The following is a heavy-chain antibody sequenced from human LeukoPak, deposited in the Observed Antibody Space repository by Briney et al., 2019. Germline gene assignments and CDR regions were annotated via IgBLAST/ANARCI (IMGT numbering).Heavy chain of an antibody. D-gene: IGHD3-22*01. V-gene: IGHV3-66*01. J-gene: IGHJ3*02. Sequence: HPGGSLRLSCAASGFTVSSNYMSWVRQAPGKGLEWVSVIYSGGSTYYADSVKGRFTISRDNSKNTLYLQMNSLRAEDTAVYYCARENYDSSGPRHQSAFDIWGQGTMVTVSS. CDR3: ARENYDSSGPRHQSAFDI. CDR1: GFTVSSNY. CDR2: IYSGGST.